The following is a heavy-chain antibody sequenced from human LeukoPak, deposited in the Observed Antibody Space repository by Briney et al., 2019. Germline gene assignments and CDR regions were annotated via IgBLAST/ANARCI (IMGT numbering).Heavy chain of an antibody. CDR3: ASDYPYGDYAY. CDR2: IIPIFGTA. CDR1: GGTFSSYA. Sequence: ASVKVSCKASGGTFSSYAISWVRQAPGQGLEWKGRIIPIFGTANYAQKFQGRVTITTDESTSTAYMELSSLRSEDTAVYYCASDYPYGDYAYWGQGTLVTVSS. V-gene: IGHV1-69*05. D-gene: IGHD4-17*01. J-gene: IGHJ4*02.